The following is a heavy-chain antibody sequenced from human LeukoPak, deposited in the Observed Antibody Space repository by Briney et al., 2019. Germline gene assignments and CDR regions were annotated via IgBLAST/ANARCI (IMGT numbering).Heavy chain of an antibody. V-gene: IGHV4-39*02. J-gene: IGHJ5*02. D-gene: IGHD1-26*01. Sequence: SETLSLTCTVSGGSISRSTYYWAWIRQPPGKGLEWIGSVYYGRSPYFNPSLESRATISVDTSKNHFSLKLSSVTAADTAVYYCARPPRKVGATSAGWLDPWGQGTLVTVSS. CDR2: VYYGRSP. CDR1: GGSISRSTYY. CDR3: ARPPRKVGATSAGWLDP.